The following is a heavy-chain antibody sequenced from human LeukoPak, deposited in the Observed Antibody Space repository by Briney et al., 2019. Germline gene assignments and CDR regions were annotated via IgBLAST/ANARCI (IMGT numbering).Heavy chain of an antibody. CDR1: GGSFSGYY. D-gene: IGHD3-3*01. J-gene: IGHJ6*03. CDR3: ARVSSLRFLEWLRNLYYYYYMDV. CDR2: INHSGST. Sequence: SESLSLTCAVYGGSFSGYYWSWIRQPPGKGLEWIGEINHSGSTNYNPSLKSRVTISVDTSENQFSLKLSSVTAADTAVYYCARVSSLRFLEWLRNLYYYYYMDVWGKGTTVTVSS. V-gene: IGHV4-34*01.